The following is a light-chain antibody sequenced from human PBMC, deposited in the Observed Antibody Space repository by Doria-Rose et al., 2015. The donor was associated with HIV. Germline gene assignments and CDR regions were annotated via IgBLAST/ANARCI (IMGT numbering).Light chain of an antibody. V-gene: IGKV1-8*01. CDR2: AAS. Sequence: AAGGIWVTITCRASQGISSYLAWYQQKPGKAPNPLIYAASTLQSGVPSRFGGSGSGTDFTLTISCLQSEDFATYYCQQYYSYPRAFGQGTRLEIK. CDR1: QGISSY. CDR3: QQYYSYPRA. J-gene: IGKJ5*01.